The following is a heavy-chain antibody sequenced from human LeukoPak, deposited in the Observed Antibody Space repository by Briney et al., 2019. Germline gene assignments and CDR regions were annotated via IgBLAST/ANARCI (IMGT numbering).Heavy chain of an antibody. D-gene: IGHD3-9*01. CDR3: VRPDDNSFDF. CDR2: IYETGST. Sequence: SETLPLTCSVSGGSLSSSSYYWGWIRQPPGRGLEWIGNIYETGSTNYNPSLKSRVTISVDTSKNQFSLKLSSVAAADTAVYYCVRPDDNSFDFWGQGTMVTVSS. CDR1: GGSLSSSSYY. V-gene: IGHV4-39*01. J-gene: IGHJ3*01.